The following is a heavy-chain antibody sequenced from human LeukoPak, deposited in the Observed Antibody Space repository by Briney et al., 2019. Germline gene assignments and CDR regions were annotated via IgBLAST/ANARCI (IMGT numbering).Heavy chain of an antibody. V-gene: IGHV4-34*10. CDR2: INHSGNT. CDR1: GGSFSGYY. D-gene: IGHD3-22*01. CDR3: ARALPLPPYYDSSGYYP. J-gene: IGHJ5*02. Sequence: SETLSLTCGVSGGSFSGYYWNWIRQSPEKGLEWVGEINHSGNTRYNPSLRSRITMSVDTSRNQFSLKLSSVTAADTAVYYCARALPLPPYYDSSGYYPWGQGTLVTVSS.